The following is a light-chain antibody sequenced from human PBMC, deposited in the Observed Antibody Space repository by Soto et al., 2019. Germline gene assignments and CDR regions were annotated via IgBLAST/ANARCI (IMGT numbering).Light chain of an antibody. V-gene: IGLV7-43*01. Sequence: QAVVTQEPSLTVSPGGTVTITCASGTGAVTSGHHSNWFQQKPGQEPRALIYNTVTKHSWTPARFSGSLLGGKAALTLSGVLAEDEADYYCLLYFVGGRVFGGGTQRAVL. CDR3: LLYFVGGRV. J-gene: IGLJ3*02. CDR1: TGAVTSGHH. CDR2: NTV.